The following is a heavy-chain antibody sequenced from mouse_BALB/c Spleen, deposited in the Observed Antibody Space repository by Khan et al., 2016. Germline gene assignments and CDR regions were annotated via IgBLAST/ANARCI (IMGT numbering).Heavy chain of an antibody. Sequence: QIQLVQSGPELKKPGETVKISCKASEYTFTNYGMNWVKQAPGKGLKWMGWINTNTGEPTYAEEFKGRFAFSLEASASTAYLQINNLKNEDSATYFCARARDYPSYAMDYWGQGTSVTVSS. D-gene: IGHD2-13*01. CDR2: INTNTGEP. V-gene: IGHV9-3*02. J-gene: IGHJ4*01. CDR1: EYTFTNYG. CDR3: ARARDYPSYAMDY.